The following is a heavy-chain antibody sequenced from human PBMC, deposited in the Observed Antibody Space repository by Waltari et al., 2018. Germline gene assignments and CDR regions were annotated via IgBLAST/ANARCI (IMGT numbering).Heavy chain of an antibody. CDR3: AREKYSSSSPAFDI. V-gene: IGHV3-66*02. J-gene: IGHJ3*02. CDR1: GFTVSSTS. CDR2: IYSGGST. D-gene: IGHD6-6*01. Sequence: EVQLVESGGGLVKPGGSLRLSCAASGFTVSSTSISWVRQAPGKGLEWVSVIYSGGSTYYADSVKGRFTISRDNSKNTLYLQMNSLRAEDTAVYYCAREKYSSSSPAFDIWGQGTMVTVSS.